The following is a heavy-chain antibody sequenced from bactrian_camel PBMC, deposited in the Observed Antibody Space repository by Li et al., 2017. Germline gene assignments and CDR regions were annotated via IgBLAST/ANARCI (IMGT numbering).Heavy chain of an antibody. D-gene: IGHD1*01. CDR1: GFTSSTYV. V-gene: IGHV3S6*01. Sequence: VQLVESGGGLVQPGGSLRLSCAASGFTSSTYVMYWVRQAPGKGLEWVASIYSDGSNTYYADSVKGRFTISRDNAKNMVYLDMNTLRPEDTAVYYCVRDVSELAFWGQGTQVTVS. CDR2: IYSDGSNT. CDR3: VRDVSELAF. J-gene: IGHJ4*01.